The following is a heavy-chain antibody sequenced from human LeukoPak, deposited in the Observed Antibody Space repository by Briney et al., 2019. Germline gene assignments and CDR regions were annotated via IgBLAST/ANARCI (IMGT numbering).Heavy chain of an antibody. CDR2: ISSSSSYI. J-gene: IGHJ4*02. D-gene: IGHD5-18*01. Sequence: PGGSLRLSCAASGFTFSSYSMNWVRQAPGKGLEWVSSISSSSSYIYYADSVKGRFIISRDNAKNSLYLQMNSLRAEDTAVYYCARDHEYSYGFDYWGQGTLVTVSS. CDR3: ARDHEYSYGFDY. CDR1: GFTFSSYS. V-gene: IGHV3-21*01.